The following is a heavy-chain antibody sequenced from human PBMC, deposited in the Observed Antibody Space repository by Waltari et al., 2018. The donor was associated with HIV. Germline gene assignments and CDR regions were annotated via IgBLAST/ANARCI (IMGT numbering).Heavy chain of an antibody. Sequence: QVQLVQSGAEGKKPGASVKVSCKASGYTFTSYDINWVRQATGQGLEWMGWMNPNSGDTGYAQKFQGRITMTSNTSISTVYMELSSLTSEETAVYYCVRAAIYSRGCFDYWGQGTLVTVSS. CDR3: VRAAIYSRGCFDY. CDR2: MNPNSGDT. CDR1: GYTFTSYD. J-gene: IGHJ4*02. D-gene: IGHD6-19*01. V-gene: IGHV1-8*01.